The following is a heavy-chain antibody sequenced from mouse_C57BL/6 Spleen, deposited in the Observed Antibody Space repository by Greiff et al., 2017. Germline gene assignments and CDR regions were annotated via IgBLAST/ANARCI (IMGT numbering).Heavy chain of an antibody. CDR3: ERYNDSSLDFDD. D-gene: IGHD1-1*01. CDR2: INPSSGYT. Sequence: QVQLQQSGAELARPGASVKMSCTASGYTFTSYTMPWVNQRPGQGLEWIGYINPSSGYTKYNQKFKDKATLTADKSSSTDYMQLSSLTSEDSAVYYCERYNDSSLDFDDWGQGTTLTVSA. CDR1: GYTFTSYT. J-gene: IGHJ2*01. V-gene: IGHV1-4*01.